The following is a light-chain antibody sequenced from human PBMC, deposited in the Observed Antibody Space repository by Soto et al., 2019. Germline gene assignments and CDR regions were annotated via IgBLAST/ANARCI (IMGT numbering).Light chain of an antibody. CDR3: GSWDSSLSGVV. Sequence: QSVLTQPPSVSAAPGQKVTISCSGSSSNIGNNFVSWYQQLPGTAPKLVIYDNNKRPSGIPDRLSGSKSGTSATLGITGLQTGDEADYYCGSWDSSLSGVVFGGGTKVTLL. V-gene: IGLV1-51*01. CDR2: DNN. J-gene: IGLJ2*01. CDR1: SSNIGNNF.